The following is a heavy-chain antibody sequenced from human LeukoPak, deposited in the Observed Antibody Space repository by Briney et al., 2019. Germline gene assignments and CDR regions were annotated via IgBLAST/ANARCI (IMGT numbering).Heavy chain of an antibody. CDR2: INHSGST. CDR3: ARQSSGWYEFDY. V-gene: IGHV4-34*01. Sequence: SETLSLTCAVYGGSFSGYYWSWIRQPPGKGLEWIGEINHSGSTNYNPSLKSRVTISVDTSKNQFSLKLSSVTAADTAVYYCARQSSGWYEFDYWGQGTLVTVSS. CDR1: GGSFSGYY. J-gene: IGHJ4*02. D-gene: IGHD6-19*01.